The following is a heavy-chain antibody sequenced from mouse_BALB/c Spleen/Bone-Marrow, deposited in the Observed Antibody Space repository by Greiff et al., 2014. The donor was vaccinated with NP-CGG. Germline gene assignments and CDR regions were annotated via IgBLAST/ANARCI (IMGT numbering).Heavy chain of an antibody. V-gene: IGHV1S30*01. D-gene: IGHD2-10*02. Sequence: VQLKQSGPELVKPGPSVKISCKASGYSFTGYYMHWVKQSHGESLEWIGEINPYNGGTSYNQKFKGKATLTVDTSSSTAFMEPHSLTSEDSLVYYCARQLYGNYAYWGQGTLVTVSA. CDR1: GYSFTGYY. J-gene: IGHJ3*01. CDR3: ARQLYGNYAY. CDR2: INPYNGGT.